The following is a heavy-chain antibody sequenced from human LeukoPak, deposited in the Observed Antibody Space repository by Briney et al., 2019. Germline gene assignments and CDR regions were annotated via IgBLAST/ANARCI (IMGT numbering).Heavy chain of an antibody. CDR3: ARGPGGIYSGYGYY. V-gene: IGHV7-4-1*02. Sequence: ASVKVSCKASGYTFTSYAMNWVRQAPGQGLEWMGWINTNTGNPTYAQGFTRRFVFSLGTSVSTAYLQISSLKAEDTAVYYCARGPGGIYSGYGYYWGQGTLVTVSS. J-gene: IGHJ4*02. CDR2: INTNTGNP. CDR1: GYTFTSYA. D-gene: IGHD5-12*01.